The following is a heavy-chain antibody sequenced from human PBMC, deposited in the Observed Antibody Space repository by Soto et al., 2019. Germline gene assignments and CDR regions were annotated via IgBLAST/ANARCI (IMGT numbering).Heavy chain of an antibody. CDR3: ARLAAAGMYGMDV. D-gene: IGHD6-13*01. V-gene: IGHV4-4*02. J-gene: IGHJ6*02. CDR1: GDSISSSNW. CDR2: IYHSGST. Sequence: SETLSLTCAVSGDSISSSNWWSWVRQPPGKGLEWIGEIYHSGSTNYNPSLKSRVTISVDKSKNQFSLKLSSVTAADTAVYYCARLAAAGMYGMDVWGQGTTVTVSS.